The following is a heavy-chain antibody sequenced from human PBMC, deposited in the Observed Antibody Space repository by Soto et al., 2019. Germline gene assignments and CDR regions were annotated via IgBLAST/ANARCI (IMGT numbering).Heavy chain of an antibody. CDR3: ARDMDYYDSSGYQDY. CDR1: GFTFSSYA. J-gene: IGHJ4*02. D-gene: IGHD3-22*01. CDR2: ISSSGKTI. Sequence: GGSLRLSCAASGFTFSSYAMSWVRQAPGKGLEWVSYISSSGKTIHYADSVKGRFTISRDNAKNSLYLQMNSLRAEDTAVYYCARDMDYYDSSGYQDYWGQGTLVTVSS. V-gene: IGHV3-48*03.